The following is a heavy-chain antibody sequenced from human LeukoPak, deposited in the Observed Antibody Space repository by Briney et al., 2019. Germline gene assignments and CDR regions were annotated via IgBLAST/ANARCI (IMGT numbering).Heavy chain of an antibody. D-gene: IGHD2-2*01. CDR1: GGSINNYY. J-gene: IGHJ3*02. V-gene: IGHV4-59*12. CDR2: IYYSGST. CDR3: ARGRYCSSTSCYAFDI. Sequence: RPSETLSLTCTVSGGSINNYYWSWIRQPPGKGLEWIGYIYYSGSTNYNPSLKSRVTMAVDTSKNQFSLKLSSVTAADTAVYYCARGRYCSSTSCYAFDIWGQGTMVTVSS.